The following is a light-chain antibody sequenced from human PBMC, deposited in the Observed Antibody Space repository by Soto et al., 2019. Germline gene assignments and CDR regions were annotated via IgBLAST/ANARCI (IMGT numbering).Light chain of an antibody. Sequence: EIVLAQSPGTLSLSPGERATLSCRASQSVSSSYLAWYQQKPGQAPRLLIYGASSRATGIPDRFSGSGSGTDFTLTISRLEPEDFAVYYCQQYGSSLPITFGQGT. V-gene: IGKV3-20*01. CDR3: QQYGSSLPIT. CDR2: GAS. CDR1: QSVSSSY. J-gene: IGKJ5*01.